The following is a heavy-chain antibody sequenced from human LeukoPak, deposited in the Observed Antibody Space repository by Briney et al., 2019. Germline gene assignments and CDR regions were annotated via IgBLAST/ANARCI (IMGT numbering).Heavy chain of an antibody. Sequence: PSETLSLTCAVYGGSFSGYYWSWIRQPPGKGLEWIGEINHSGSTNYNPSLKSRVTISVDTSKKQFSLKLSSVTAADTAVYYCARGRDVGYFDYWGQGTLVTVSS. V-gene: IGHV4-34*01. CDR1: GGSFSGYY. CDR3: ARGRDVGYFDY. J-gene: IGHJ4*02. CDR2: INHSGST. D-gene: IGHD1-26*01.